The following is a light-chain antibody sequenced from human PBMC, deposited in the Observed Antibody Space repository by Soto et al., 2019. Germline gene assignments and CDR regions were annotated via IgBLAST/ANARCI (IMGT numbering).Light chain of an antibody. CDR1: SSDVGGYNY. CDR3: NSYTSSSTRV. V-gene: IGLV2-14*01. J-gene: IGLJ3*02. Sequence: QSALTQPASVSGSPGQSITLSCTGTSSDVGGYNYVSWYQQHPGKAPKLMIYEVSNRPSGVSNRFSGSKSGNTASLTISGLQAEDEADYYCNSYTSSSTRVFGGGTKRTVL. CDR2: EVS.